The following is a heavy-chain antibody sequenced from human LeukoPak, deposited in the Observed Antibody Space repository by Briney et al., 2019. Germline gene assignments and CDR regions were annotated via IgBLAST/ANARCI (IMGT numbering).Heavy chain of an antibody. CDR2: ISGSGGST. J-gene: IGHJ3*02. Sequence: GGSLRLSRVASGFTFSSYAMSWVRQAPGKGLEWVSAISGSGGSTYYADSVEGRFTISRDNSKNTLYLQMNSLRAEDTAVYYCAKDLGSYGSSWDDAFDIWGQGTMVTVSS. D-gene: IGHD6-13*01. V-gene: IGHV3-23*01. CDR3: AKDLGSYGSSWDDAFDI. CDR1: GFTFSSYA.